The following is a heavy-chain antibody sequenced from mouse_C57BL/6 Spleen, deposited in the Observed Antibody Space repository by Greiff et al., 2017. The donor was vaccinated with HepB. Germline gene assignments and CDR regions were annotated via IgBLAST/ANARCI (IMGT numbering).Heavy chain of an antibody. V-gene: IGHV1-50*01. CDR1: GYTFTSYW. D-gene: IGHD1-1*01. CDR3: VTDSYGSLFAY. J-gene: IGHJ3*01. Sequence: QVQLQQPGAELVKPGASVKLSCKASGYTFTSYWMQWVKQRPGQGLEWIGEIDPSDSYTNYNQKFKGKATLTVDTSSSTAYMQLSSLTSEDSAVYYCVTDSYGSLFAYWGQGTLVTVSA. CDR2: IDPSDSYT.